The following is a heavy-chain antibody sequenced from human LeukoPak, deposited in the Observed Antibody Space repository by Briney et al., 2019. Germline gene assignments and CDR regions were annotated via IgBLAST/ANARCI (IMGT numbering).Heavy chain of an antibody. CDR1: GYTFTSYY. V-gene: IGHV1-46*03. CDR2: INPSGGST. D-gene: IGHD3-3*01. CDR3: AGGQYYDFWSGYSFAAFDI. J-gene: IGHJ3*02. Sequence: ASVKVSCKASGYTFTSYYMHWVRQAPGQGLEWMGIINPSGGSTSYAQKFQGRVTMTRDTSTSTVYMELSSLRSEDTAVYYCAGGQYYDFWSGYSFAAFDIWGQGTMVTVSS.